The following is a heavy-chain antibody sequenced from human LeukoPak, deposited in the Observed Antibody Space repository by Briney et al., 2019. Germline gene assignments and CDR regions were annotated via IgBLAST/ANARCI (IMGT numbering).Heavy chain of an antibody. CDR3: AKEGRKTGNTYGYEYDC. Sequence: GGSLRLFCAASGFTFCSYGMQWVRQAPGKGLEWVAVILYDGCNKYYGDSVRGRFTISRDNPKNTLSLQKKSLRAEHAAVYFCAKEGRKTGNTYGYEYDCWGQRTLVSVSS. CDR1: GFTFCSYG. V-gene: IGHV3-30*18. D-gene: IGHD5-18*01. CDR2: ILYDGCNK. J-gene: IGHJ4*02.